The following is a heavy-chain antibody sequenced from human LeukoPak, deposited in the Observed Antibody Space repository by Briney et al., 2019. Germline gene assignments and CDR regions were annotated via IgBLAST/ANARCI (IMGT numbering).Heavy chain of an antibody. CDR3: ARENFDH. J-gene: IGHJ5*02. Sequence: PGGSLRLSCAASGFTFNNYWMHWVRQAPGKGLLCVSRINTDGSSTSYADSVKGRFTITRDNAKNMVYLQMNSLRGEDTAVYYCARENFDHWGQGTQVTVSS. CDR2: INTDGSST. V-gene: IGHV3-74*01. CDR1: GFTFNNYW.